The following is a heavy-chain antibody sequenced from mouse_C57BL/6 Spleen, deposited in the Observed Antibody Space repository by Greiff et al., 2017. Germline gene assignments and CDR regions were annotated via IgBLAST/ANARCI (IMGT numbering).Heavy chain of an antibody. CDR2: ISSGGSYT. V-gene: IGHV5-6*01. D-gene: IGHD1-1*01. CDR3: ARYYDSPQYYAMDY. CDR1: GFTFSSYG. J-gene: IGHJ4*01. Sequence: EVMLVESGGDLVKPGGSLKLSCAASGFTFSSYGMSWVRQTPDKRLEWVATISSGGSYTYYPDSVKGRFTISRDKAKNTLYLQMSSLKSEDTAMYYCARYYDSPQYYAMDYWGQGTSVTVSS.